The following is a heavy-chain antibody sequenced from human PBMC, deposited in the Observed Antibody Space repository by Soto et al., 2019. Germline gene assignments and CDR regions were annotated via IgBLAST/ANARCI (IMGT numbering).Heavy chain of an antibody. J-gene: IGHJ4*02. Sequence: SETLSLTCTVSGGSTSSSSYYWGWIRQPPGKGLEWIGSIYYSGSTYYNPSLKSRVTISVDTSKNQFSLKLSSVTAADTAVYYCVSRPWPGRVYWGQGTLVTVSS. CDR2: IYYSGST. CDR1: GGSTSSSSYY. V-gene: IGHV4-39*01. CDR3: VSRPWPGRVY.